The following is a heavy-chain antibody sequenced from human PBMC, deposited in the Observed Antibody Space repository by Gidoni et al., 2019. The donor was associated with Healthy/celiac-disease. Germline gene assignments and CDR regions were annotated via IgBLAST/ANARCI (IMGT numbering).Heavy chain of an antibody. D-gene: IGHD6-6*01. CDR1: VGSFSGYY. CDR3: AKGERDLSIAARPTVGWFDP. Sequence: QVQLQQWGAGLLKPSETLSLTCAVYVGSFSGYYWSWIRPPPGKGLEWIGEINHCGSTNYNPSLKSRVTISVDTSKNQFSLKLSSVTAADTAVYYCAKGERDLSIAARPTVGWFDPWGQGTLVTVSS. J-gene: IGHJ5*02. V-gene: IGHV4-34*01. CDR2: INHCGST.